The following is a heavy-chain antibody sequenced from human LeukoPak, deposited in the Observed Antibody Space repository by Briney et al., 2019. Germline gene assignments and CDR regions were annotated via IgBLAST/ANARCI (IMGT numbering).Heavy chain of an antibody. J-gene: IGHJ4*02. D-gene: IGHD3-22*01. V-gene: IGHV1-2*02. CDR2: INPNSGGT. CDR1: GHTFTGYY. CDR3: ARVTYYYDSSGYYYFDY. Sequence: ASVKVSCKASGHTFTGYYMHWVRQAPGQGLEWMGWINPNSGGTNYAQKFQGRVTMTRDTSISTAYMELSRLRSDDTAVYYCARVTYYYDSSGYYYFDYWGQGTLVTVSS.